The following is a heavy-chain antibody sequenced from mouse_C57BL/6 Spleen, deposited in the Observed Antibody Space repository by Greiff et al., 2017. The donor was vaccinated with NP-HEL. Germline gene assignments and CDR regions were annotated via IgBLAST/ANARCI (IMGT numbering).Heavy chain of an antibody. V-gene: IGHV1-69*01. D-gene: IGHD1-1*01. CDR2: IDPSDSYT. CDR3: ARKGTGSSRYAMDY. Sequence: QVQLQQSGAELVMPGASVKLSCKASGYTFTSYWMHWVKQRPGQGLEWIGEIDPSDSYTNYIQKFKGKSTLTVDKSSSTAYMQLSSLTSEDSAVYYCARKGTGSSRYAMDYWGQGTSVTVSS. J-gene: IGHJ4*01. CDR1: GYTFTSYW.